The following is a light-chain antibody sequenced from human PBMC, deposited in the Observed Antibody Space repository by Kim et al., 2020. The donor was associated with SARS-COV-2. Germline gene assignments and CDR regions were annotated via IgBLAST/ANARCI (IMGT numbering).Light chain of an antibody. CDR3: QAWDSSTHNYV. J-gene: IGLJ1*01. Sequence: PGQTASITCSGYKLGDKYVSWYQHKPGQSPVVVIYQDIQRPSGIPERFSGSNSGNTATLTISGTQAMDEADYYCQAWDSSTHNYVFGAGTKVTVL. CDR2: QDI. V-gene: IGLV3-1*01. CDR1: KLGDKY.